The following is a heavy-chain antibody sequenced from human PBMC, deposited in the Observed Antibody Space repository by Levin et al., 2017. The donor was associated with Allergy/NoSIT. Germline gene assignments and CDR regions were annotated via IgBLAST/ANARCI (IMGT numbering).Heavy chain of an antibody. V-gene: IGHV3-21*01. D-gene: IGHD3-22*01. CDR2: ISSSSSYI. Sequence: GGSLRLSCAASGFTFSSYSMNWVRQAPGKGLEWVSSISSSSSYIYYADSVKGRFTISRDNAKNSLYLQMNSLRAEDTAVYYCARRRDFDSSGYAFDIWGQGTMVTVSS. J-gene: IGHJ3*02. CDR1: GFTFSSYS. CDR3: ARRRDFDSSGYAFDI.